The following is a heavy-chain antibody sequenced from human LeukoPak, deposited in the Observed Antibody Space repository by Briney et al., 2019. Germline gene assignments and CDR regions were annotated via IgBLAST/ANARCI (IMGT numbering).Heavy chain of an antibody. CDR1: GGSISSSSYY. D-gene: IGHD2-21*02. CDR2: IYYSGST. Sequence: SETLSLTCTVSGGSISSSSYYWGWIRQPPGKGLEWIGSIYYSGSTYYNPSLKSRVTISVDTSKNQFSLKLSSVTAADTAVYYCARVGVTYLRIFSYRGQGTLVTVSS. V-gene: IGHV4-39*01. CDR3: ARVGVTYLRIFSY. J-gene: IGHJ4*02.